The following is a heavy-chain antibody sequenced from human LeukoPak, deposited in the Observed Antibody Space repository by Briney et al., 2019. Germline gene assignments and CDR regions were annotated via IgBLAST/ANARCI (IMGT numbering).Heavy chain of an antibody. CDR2: INWNGGST. J-gene: IGHJ4*02. D-gene: IGHD3-3*01. CDR1: GFTFDDYG. CDR3: ARVKGSGYRNSIDY. V-gene: IGHV3-20*04. Sequence: GGSLRLSCAASGFTFDDYGMSWVRQAPGKGLEWVSGINWNGGSTGYADSVKGRFTISRDNAKNSLYLQMNSLRAEDTALYYCARVKGSGYRNSIDYWGQGTLVTVSS.